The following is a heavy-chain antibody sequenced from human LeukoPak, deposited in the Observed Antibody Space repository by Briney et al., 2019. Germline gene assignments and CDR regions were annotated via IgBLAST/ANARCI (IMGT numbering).Heavy chain of an antibody. D-gene: IGHD6-13*01. J-gene: IGHJ6*03. V-gene: IGHV4-30-2*02. CDR1: GGSISSGGYY. Sequence: SQTLSLTCTVSGGSISSGGYYWSWIRQPPGKGLEWIGYIYHSGSTYYNPSLKSRVTISVDTSKNQFSLKLSSVTAADTAVYYCARSDSSSWGYYYYYYMDVWGKGTTVTVSS. CDR3: ARSDSSSWGYYYYYYMDV. CDR2: IYHSGST.